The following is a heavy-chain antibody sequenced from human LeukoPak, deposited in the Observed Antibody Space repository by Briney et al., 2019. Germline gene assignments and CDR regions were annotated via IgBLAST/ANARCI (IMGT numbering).Heavy chain of an antibody. CDR2: ISWNSGSI. V-gene: IGHV3-9*01. Sequence: GGSLRLSCAASGFTFDDYAMHWVRQAPGKGLEWVSGISWNSGSIGYADSVKGRFTISRDNAKNSLYLQMNSLRAEDTALYYCAKDLGYNIAVAGTTDNYFDYWGQGTLVTASS. CDR3: AKDLGYNIAVAGTTDNYFDY. D-gene: IGHD6-19*01. J-gene: IGHJ4*02. CDR1: GFTFDDYA.